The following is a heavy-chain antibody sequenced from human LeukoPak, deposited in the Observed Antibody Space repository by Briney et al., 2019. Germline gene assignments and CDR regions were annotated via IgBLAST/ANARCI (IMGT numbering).Heavy chain of an antibody. V-gene: IGHV3-7*01. D-gene: IGHD2-2*01. CDR3: VSCGTTTGIIRFDN. CDR1: GFTFSRYW. CDR2: IKEDGSEK. J-gene: IGHJ4*02. Sequence: GGSLRLSCAASGFTFSRYWMNWVRQAPGKGLEWVASIKEDGSEKSYVDSVKGRFTISRDNAKNSLYLQMNSLRAEETAVYYCVSCGTTTGIIRFDNWGQGTLCTVSS.